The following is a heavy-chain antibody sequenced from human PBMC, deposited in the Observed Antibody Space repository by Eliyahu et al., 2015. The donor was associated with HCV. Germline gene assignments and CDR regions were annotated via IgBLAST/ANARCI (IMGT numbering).Heavy chain of an antibody. V-gene: IGHV3-21*01. D-gene: IGHD3-10*01. Sequence: EVQLVESGGGLVKPGGSLRLSCAASGFIFSSYSINWVRQAPGKGLEWVSSISSSSYYIYYADAVKGRFTIPRDNAKNSLYLQMNSLRAEDTAVYYCARDGVFGAMDVWGQGTTVTVSS. CDR1: GFIFSSYS. CDR3: ARDGVFGAMDV. CDR2: ISSSSYYI. J-gene: IGHJ6*02.